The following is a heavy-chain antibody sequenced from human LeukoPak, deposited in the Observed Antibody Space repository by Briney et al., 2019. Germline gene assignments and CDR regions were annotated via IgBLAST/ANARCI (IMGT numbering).Heavy chain of an antibody. CDR3: ARDPGWFGESTGDY. Sequence: ASVKVSCKASGGTFSSYAISWVRQAPGQGLEWMGRIIPILGIANYAQKFQGRVTITADKSTSTAYMELSSLRSEDTAVYYCARDPGWFGESTGDYWGQGTLVTVSS. D-gene: IGHD3-10*01. V-gene: IGHV1-69*04. CDR2: IIPILGIA. CDR1: GGTFSSYA. J-gene: IGHJ4*02.